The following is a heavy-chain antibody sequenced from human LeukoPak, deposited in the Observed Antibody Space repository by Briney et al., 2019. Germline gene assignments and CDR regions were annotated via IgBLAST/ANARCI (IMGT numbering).Heavy chain of an antibody. CDR3: AKQLGYCSDGSCYFPY. Sequence: GGSLRLSCAASGFTFNAFWMHWVRQAPGKGLEWVSAISNNGGYTYYADSVQGRFTISRDNSKSTLCLQMNSLRAEDTAVYYCAKQLGYCSDGSCYFPYWGQGTLVTVSS. V-gene: IGHV3-23*01. CDR2: ISNNGGYT. D-gene: IGHD2-15*01. J-gene: IGHJ4*02. CDR1: GFTFNAFW.